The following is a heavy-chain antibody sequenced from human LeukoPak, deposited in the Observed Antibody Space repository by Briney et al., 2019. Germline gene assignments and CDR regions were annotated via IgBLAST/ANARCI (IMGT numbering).Heavy chain of an antibody. CDR1: GFTFDDYA. J-gene: IGHJ6*02. V-gene: IGHV3-9*01. Sequence: PGRSLRLSCAASGFTFDDYAMHWVRQVPGKGLEWVAGISWSSGNIGYADSVRGRFTISRDNAKNSLHLQINSLATEDTALYFCARDSWRRAFNYGMDVWGQGTTVAVSS. CDR3: ARDSWRRAFNYGMDV. CDR2: ISWSSGNI. D-gene: IGHD5-12*01.